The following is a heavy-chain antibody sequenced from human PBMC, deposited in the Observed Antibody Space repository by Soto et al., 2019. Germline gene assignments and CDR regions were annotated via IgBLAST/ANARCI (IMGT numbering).Heavy chain of an antibody. V-gene: IGHV4-39*01. D-gene: IGHD4-17*01. J-gene: IGHJ5*02. CDR2: IYYSGST. Sequence: SETLSLTCTVSGGSISSSSYYWCWILQPPGKGLEWIGSIYYSGSTYYNPSLKSRVTISVDTSKNQFSLKLSSVTAADTAVYYCARHPHFAVTTRSTGGYNWFDPWGRGTLVTV. CDR3: ARHPHFAVTTRSTGGYNWFDP. CDR1: GGSISSSSYY.